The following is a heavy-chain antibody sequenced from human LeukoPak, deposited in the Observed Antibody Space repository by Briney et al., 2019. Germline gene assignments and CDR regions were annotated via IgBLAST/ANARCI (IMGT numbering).Heavy chain of an antibody. Sequence: SETLSLTCTVSGGSISSGGYYWSWMRQHPGKGLEWIGYIYYSGSTNYNPSLKSRVTISVDTSKIQFSLKLSSVTAADTAVYYCASTMVRGVLIYFDYWGQGTLVTVSS. CDR3: ASTMVRGVLIYFDY. J-gene: IGHJ4*02. CDR2: IYYSGST. V-gene: IGHV4-31*03. D-gene: IGHD3-10*01. CDR1: GGSISSGGYY.